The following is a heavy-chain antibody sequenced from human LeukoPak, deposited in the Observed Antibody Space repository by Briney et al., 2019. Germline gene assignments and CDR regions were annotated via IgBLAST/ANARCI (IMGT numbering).Heavy chain of an antibody. CDR1: GFTFEDYA. V-gene: IGHV3-9*01. J-gene: IGHJ4*02. CDR3: ARVGPCGGRCRDY. CDR2: ISWNSGSI. Sequence: SGGSLRLSCAASGFTFEDYAMYWVRQAPGKGLEWVSGISWNSGSIGYADSVKGRFTISRDNAKNSLFLQMNSLRAEDAALYYCARVGPCGGRCRDYWGQGTLVTVSS. D-gene: IGHD3-16*01.